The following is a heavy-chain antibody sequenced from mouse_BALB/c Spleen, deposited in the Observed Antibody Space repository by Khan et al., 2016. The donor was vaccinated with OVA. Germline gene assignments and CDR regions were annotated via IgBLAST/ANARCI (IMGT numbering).Heavy chain of an antibody. J-gene: IGHJ3*01. D-gene: IGHD1-2*01. CDR1: GYSFTDYT. CDR2: INPYNGVS. Sequence: EVQLQQSGPELVKPGDSMKISCKASGYSFTDYTLNWVKQSHGKTLEWIGLINPYNGVSNYNQKFKGKATLTVDKSSSTAYMELLSLTSEDSAVYYCARSGYGGFAYWDQGTLVTVSA. CDR3: ARSGYGGFAY. V-gene: IGHV1-18*01.